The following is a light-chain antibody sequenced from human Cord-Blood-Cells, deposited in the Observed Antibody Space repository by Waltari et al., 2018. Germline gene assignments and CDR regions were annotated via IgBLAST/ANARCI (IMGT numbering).Light chain of an antibody. CDR1: NLGDKY. V-gene: IGLV3-1*01. J-gene: IGLJ3*02. CDR3: YSAADNNWV. CDR2: QDS. Sequence: SYELTQPPSVSVSPGQTASITCPGDNLGDKYACWYQQKPGQSPVLVIYQDSKRPSGIPERFSGSNSGNTATLTISGTQAMDEADYYCYSAADNNWVFGGGTKLTVL.